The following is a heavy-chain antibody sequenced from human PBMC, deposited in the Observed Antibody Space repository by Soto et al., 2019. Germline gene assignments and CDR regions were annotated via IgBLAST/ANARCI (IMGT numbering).Heavy chain of an antibody. CDR2: IFSSGST. V-gene: IGHV4-4*07. CDR3: AREGSYSAYNFAHGIQLWSFDF. D-gene: IGHD5-12*01. J-gene: IGHJ4*02. Sequence: SESLSLTCAVSGCSINTFYWSWVRQPAGKGLEWIGRIFSSGSTSFNPSLESRVAMSVDTSKNHFSLNLSSVTAADMAVYYCAREGSYSAYNFAHGIQLWSFDFWGQGALVTVSS. CDR1: GCSINTFY.